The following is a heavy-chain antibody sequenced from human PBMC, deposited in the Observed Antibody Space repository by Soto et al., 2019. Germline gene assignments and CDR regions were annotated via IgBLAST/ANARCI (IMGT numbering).Heavy chain of an antibody. CDR2: LYSGGTI. Sequence: EVQLVESGGGLVQRGGSLRLSCAASGFSVSDYYMTWVRQAPGKGLEWISVLYSGGTIHYADSVKGRFTISKHNSDNTLYLQMSGLSPEDTALYYCARGDNSVDGGLDYWGQGTLVTVSS. J-gene: IGHJ4*02. CDR1: GFSVSDYY. D-gene: IGHD1-1*01. V-gene: IGHV3-53*04. CDR3: ARGDNSVDGGLDY.